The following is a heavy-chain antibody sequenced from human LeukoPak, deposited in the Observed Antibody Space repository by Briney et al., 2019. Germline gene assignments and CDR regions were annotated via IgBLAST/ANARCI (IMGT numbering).Heavy chain of an antibody. CDR2: ISGSGVYT. D-gene: IGHD5-18*01. CDR3: AKDRDGYGPYYFDH. J-gene: IGHJ4*02. V-gene: IGHV3-23*01. CDR1: GFTFSSYA. Sequence: PGGSLRLSCAASGFTFSSYAMTWVRQAPGKGLEWVSGISGSGVYTPYADSVKGRFTISRDNSKNTVYLQMNSLRAEDTALYYCAKDRDGYGPYYFDHWGQGTLVTVSS.